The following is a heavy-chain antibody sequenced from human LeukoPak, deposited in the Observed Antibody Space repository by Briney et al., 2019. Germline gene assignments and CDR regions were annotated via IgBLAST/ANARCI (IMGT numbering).Heavy chain of an antibody. D-gene: IGHD1-26*01. V-gene: IGHV3-7*01. CDR1: GFTFSDYD. CDR2: IKQDGSEK. Sequence: PGGSLRLSCAASGFTFSDYDMHWVRQAPGKGLEWVASIKQDGSEKYSVDSVKGRLTISRDNAKNSLYLQMNSLRAEDTAVYYCARERDLLYDSFDIWGQGTMVTVSS. CDR3: ARERDLLYDSFDI. J-gene: IGHJ3*02.